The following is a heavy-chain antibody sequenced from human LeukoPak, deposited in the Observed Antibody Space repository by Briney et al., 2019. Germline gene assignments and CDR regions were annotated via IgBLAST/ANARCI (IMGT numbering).Heavy chain of an antibody. CDR1: GFTFSSFA. D-gene: IGHD3-16*01. V-gene: IGHV3-23*01. J-gene: IGHJ6*02. CDR2: ISGGGVTT. Sequence: GGSLRLSCAASGFTFSSFAMSWVRQAPGKGLEWVSGISGGGVTTYYADSVKGRFTISRDNSKNTLHLQMNSLRADDTAIYYCARNQQLGGHSYYYYGMDVWGQGTTVTVS. CDR3: ARNQQLGGHSYYYYGMDV.